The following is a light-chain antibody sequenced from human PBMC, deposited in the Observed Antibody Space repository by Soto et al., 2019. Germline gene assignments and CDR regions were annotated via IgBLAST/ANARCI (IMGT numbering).Light chain of an antibody. CDR3: QQYGSSGT. CDR2: DAS. J-gene: IGKJ1*01. CDR1: QSLNSL. V-gene: IGKV1-5*01. Sequence: DIQMTQSPSTLSASVGDRVTITCRASQSLNSLLAWYQQKPGRAPKLLIYDASTLESGVPSRFSGSGSGTDFTLTISRLEPEDFAVYYCQQYGSSGTFGQGTKVDIK.